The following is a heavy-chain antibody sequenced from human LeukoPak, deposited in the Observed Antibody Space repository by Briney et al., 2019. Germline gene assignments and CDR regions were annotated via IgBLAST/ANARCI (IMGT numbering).Heavy chain of an antibody. CDR2: ISGSGGST. CDR3: AKDRDIVVGGIDY. CDR1: GFTFSSYA. J-gene: IGHJ4*02. D-gene: IGHD2-15*01. V-gene: IGHV3-23*01. Sequence: GGSLRLSCAASGFTFSSYAMSWVRQAPGKGPEWVSAISGSGGSTYYADSVKGRFTIPRDNSKNTLYLQMNSLRAEDTAVYYCAKDRDIVVGGIDYWGQGTLVTVSS.